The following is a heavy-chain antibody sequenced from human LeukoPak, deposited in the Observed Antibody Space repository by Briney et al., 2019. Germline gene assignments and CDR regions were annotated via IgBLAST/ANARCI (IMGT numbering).Heavy chain of an antibody. CDR2: INHSGST. D-gene: IGHD3-10*01. Sequence: PSETLSLTCAVYGGSFSGYYWSWIRQPPGKGLEWIGEINHSGSTNYNPSLKSRVTISVETSKNQFSPKLKSVTAADTAVYYCARGGYYGSGNDFRFDPWGQGTLVTVSS. CDR3: ARGGYYGSGNDFRFDP. V-gene: IGHV4-34*01. CDR1: GGSFSGYY. J-gene: IGHJ5*02.